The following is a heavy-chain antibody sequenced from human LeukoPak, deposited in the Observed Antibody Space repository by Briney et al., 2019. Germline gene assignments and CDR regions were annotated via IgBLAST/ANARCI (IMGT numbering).Heavy chain of an antibody. CDR2: ISGSGTDT. CDR3: AKGGGSSCYSPSDY. Sequence: GGSLRLSCAVSGFTFSSYAMSWVRQAPGKGLEWVSAISGSGTDTFYANSVKGRFTISRDNPKNTLYLQMNSLRAEDTAVYYCAKGGGSSCYSPSDYWGQGTLVTVSS. D-gene: IGHD2-15*01. J-gene: IGHJ4*02. CDR1: GFTFSSYA. V-gene: IGHV3-23*01.